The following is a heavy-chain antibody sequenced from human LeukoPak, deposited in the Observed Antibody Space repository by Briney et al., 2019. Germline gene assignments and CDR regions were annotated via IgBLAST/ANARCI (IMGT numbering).Heavy chain of an antibody. CDR2: IYHSGST. J-gene: IGHJ4*02. CDR3: AAEEYYDSSGYYGY. V-gene: IGHV4-30-2*01. CDR1: GGSISSGGYS. Sequence: SETLSLTCAVSGGSISSGGYSWSWIRQPPGKGLEWIGYIYHSGSTYYNPSLKSRVTISVDRSKNQFSLKLSSVTAADTAVYYCAAEEYYDSSGYYGYWGQGTLVTVST. D-gene: IGHD3-22*01.